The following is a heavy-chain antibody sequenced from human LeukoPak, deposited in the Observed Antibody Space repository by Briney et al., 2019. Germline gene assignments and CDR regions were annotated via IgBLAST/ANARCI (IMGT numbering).Heavy chain of an antibody. CDR3: ARVLGTTVTTRYFDL. V-gene: IGHV4-59*01. Sequence: SETLSLTCTVSGVSISIYYWSWVRQPPGKGLEWIGYIYNSGSTIYNPSLKSRATISADTSKNQFSLQLSSVTAADTAVYYCARVLGTTVTTRYFDLWGRGTLVTVSS. D-gene: IGHD4-17*01. J-gene: IGHJ2*01. CDR2: IYNSGST. CDR1: GVSISIYY.